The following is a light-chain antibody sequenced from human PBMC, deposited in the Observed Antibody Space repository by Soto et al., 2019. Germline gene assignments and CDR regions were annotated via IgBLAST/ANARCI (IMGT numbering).Light chain of an antibody. CDR2: GAS. CDR3: QQYGSSPII. CDR1: QSVSDNY. V-gene: IGKV3-20*01. J-gene: IGKJ5*01. Sequence: EIVLTQSPGTLSLSPGERPTLSCRASQSVSDNYLAWYQQRPGQAPRLLIYGASSRATGIPDRFSGSGSGTDFTLTISRLEPEDFAVYYCQQYGSSPIIFGQGTRLE.